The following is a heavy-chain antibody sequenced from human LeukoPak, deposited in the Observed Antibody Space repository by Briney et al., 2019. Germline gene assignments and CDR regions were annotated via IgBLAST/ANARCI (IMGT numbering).Heavy chain of an antibody. D-gene: IGHD1-26*01. CDR1: GFTFSSYS. CDR3: AKSQRWELLRLGY. CDR2: ISSSSSTI. V-gene: IGHV3-48*02. J-gene: IGHJ4*02. Sequence: QPGGSLRLSCAASGFTFSSYSMNWVRQAPGKGLEWVSYISSSSSTIYYADSVKGRFTISRDNAKNSLYLQMNSLRDEDTAVYYCAKSQRWELLRLGYWGQGTLVTVSS.